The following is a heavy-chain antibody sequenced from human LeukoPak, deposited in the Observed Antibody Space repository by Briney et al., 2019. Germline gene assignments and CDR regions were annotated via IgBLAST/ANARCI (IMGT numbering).Heavy chain of an antibody. CDR2: IIPIFGTA. CDR1: GGTFSSYA. Sequence: PWASVKVSCKASGGTFSSYAISWVQQAPGQGLEWMGGIIPIFGTANYAQKFQGRVTITTDESTSTAYMELSSLRSEDTAVYYCARGQVSRGSYSPPSEYYFDYWGQGTLVTVSS. CDR3: ARGQVSRGSYSPPSEYYFDY. D-gene: IGHD1-26*01. J-gene: IGHJ4*02. V-gene: IGHV1-69*05.